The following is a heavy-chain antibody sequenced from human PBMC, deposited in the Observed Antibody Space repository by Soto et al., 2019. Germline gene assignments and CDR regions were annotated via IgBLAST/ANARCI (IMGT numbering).Heavy chain of an antibody. CDR2: ISYDGSNK. CDR3: ARDPSMVVAASFDY. CDR1: GFTFSSYA. V-gene: IGHV3-30-3*01. Sequence: GGSLRLSCAASGFTFSSYAMHWVRQAPGKGLEWVAVISYDGSNKYYADSVKGRFTISRDNSKNTLYLQMNSLRAEDTAVYYCARDPSMVVAASFDYWGQGTLVTVSS. J-gene: IGHJ4*02. D-gene: IGHD2-15*01.